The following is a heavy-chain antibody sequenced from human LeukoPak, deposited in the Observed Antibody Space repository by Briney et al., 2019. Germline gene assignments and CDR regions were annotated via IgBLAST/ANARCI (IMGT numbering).Heavy chain of an antibody. CDR1: GYSLSSAYY. CDR2: IYHSGST. V-gene: IGHV4-38-2*02. CDR3: TRGLWIGEYYFDY. J-gene: IGHJ4*02. D-gene: IGHD3-10*01. Sequence: SETLSLTCIVSGYSLSSAYYWGWIRQPPGKGLEWIGTIYHSGSTYYNPSLKSRVTISVDTSKNQFSLRLSSVTAADTAVYYCTRGLWIGEYYFDYWGQGTLVTVSS.